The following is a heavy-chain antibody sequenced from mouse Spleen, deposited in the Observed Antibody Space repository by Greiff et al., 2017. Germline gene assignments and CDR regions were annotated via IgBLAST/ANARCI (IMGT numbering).Heavy chain of an antibody. Sequence: QVQLKQPGAELVMPGASVKLSCKASGYTFTSYWMPWVKQRPGQGLEWIGEIDPSDSYTYYNQKFKGKATMTVDKSSSTAYMQLSSLTSEDSAVYYCARWWYSNYPFDDWGQGTTLTVSS. J-gene: IGHJ2*01. V-gene: IGHV1-69*01. D-gene: IGHD2-5*01. CDR1: GYTFTSYW. CDR2: IDPSDSYT. CDR3: ARWWYSNYPFDD.